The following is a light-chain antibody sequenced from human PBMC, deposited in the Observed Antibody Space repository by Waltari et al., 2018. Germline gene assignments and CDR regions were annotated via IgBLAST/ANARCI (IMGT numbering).Light chain of an antibody. V-gene: IGLV2-23*02. Sequence: QSALTQPVSVSGSPGQSVTISCTGTSNNVGDYNLVSWFQHHHDPAPKLLICYFRNRPSGVSTRFSGSKSGNTASLTISGLQTEDEADYYCCSYSTGGSWMFGGGTKLTVL. CDR1: SNNVGDYNL. CDR3: CSYSTGGSWM. CDR2: YFR. J-gene: IGLJ3*02.